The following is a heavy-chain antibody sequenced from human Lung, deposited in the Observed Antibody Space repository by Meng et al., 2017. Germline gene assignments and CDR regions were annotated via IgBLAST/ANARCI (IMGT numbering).Heavy chain of an antibody. D-gene: IGHD4-11*01. Sequence: QLTQWGAGLLKPSVTPSLTCVVAGGSFSDYYWSWIRQPPGKGLEWIGEINHSGSTTYNPSLESRATISVDTSQNNLSLKLSSVTAADSAVYYCARGPTTMAHDFDYWGQGTLVTISS. V-gene: IGHV4-34*01. CDR3: ARGPTTMAHDFDY. CDR1: GGSFSDYY. J-gene: IGHJ4*02. CDR2: INHSGST.